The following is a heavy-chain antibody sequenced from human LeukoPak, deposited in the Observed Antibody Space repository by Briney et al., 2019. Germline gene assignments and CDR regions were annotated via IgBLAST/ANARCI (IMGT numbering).Heavy chain of an antibody. CDR1: GFTFSSYA. J-gene: IGHJ6*02. CDR3: AKDTECSSSRCSVYFYGMDV. V-gene: IGHV3-43*02. Sequence: PGGSLRLSCVASGFTFSSYAMHWVRQAPGKGLEWVSLISGDGGSTYYAESVKGRFTISRDNSKKALHLQMNSLRTEDTALYYCAKDTECSSSRCSVYFYGMDVWGQGTTVTVSS. CDR2: ISGDGGST. D-gene: IGHD2-2*01.